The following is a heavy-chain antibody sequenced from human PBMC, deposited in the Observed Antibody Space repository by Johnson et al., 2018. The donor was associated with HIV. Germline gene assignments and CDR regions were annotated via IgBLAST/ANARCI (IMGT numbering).Heavy chain of an antibody. J-gene: IGHJ3*02. D-gene: IGHD6-13*01. CDR3: AREGPYSSRWGAFDI. V-gene: IGHV3-30*04. CDR1: GFTFSSYA. CDR2: ISYDGSNK. Sequence: QVQLVESGGGVVQPGRSLRLSCAASGFTFSSYAMHWVRQAPGKGLEWVAVISYDGSNKYYADSVKGRFTISRDNSKNTLYLQMNSLRAEDTAVYYCAREGPYSSRWGAFDIWGQGTMVTVSS.